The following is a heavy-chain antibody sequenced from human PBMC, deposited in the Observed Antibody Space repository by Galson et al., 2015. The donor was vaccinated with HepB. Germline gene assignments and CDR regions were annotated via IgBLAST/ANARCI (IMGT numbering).Heavy chain of an antibody. V-gene: IGHV3-21*01. Sequence: LRLSCAASGFTFSSYTMSWVRQAPGRGLEWVSSIHGSSRYIYYADSLRGRFTISRDNANNSLFLQLNRLEAEDTAVYFCARDSVWGEDPPNFDNWGQGTLVAVSS. J-gene: IGHJ4*02. CDR3: ARDSVWGEDPPNFDN. CDR2: IHGSSRYI. CDR1: GFTFSSYT. D-gene: IGHD1-26*01.